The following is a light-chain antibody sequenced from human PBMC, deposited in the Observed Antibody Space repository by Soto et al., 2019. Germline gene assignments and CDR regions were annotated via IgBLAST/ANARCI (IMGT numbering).Light chain of an antibody. Sequence: VLTQSPGTLSLSPGQRAILSCRASQSVRSNLAWYQQKPGQAPRLLMYDASTRATGIPARFSGSGSGTEFTLTISSLQSEDFAVYYCQQYNYWPPWTFGQGTKVDIK. CDR3: QQYNYWPPWT. CDR1: QSVRSN. V-gene: IGKV3-15*01. J-gene: IGKJ1*01. CDR2: DAS.